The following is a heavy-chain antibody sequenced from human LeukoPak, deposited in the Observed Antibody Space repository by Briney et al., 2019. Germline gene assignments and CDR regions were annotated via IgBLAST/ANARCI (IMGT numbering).Heavy chain of an antibody. D-gene: IGHD1-26*01. Sequence: GPTLVSPTQTLTLTCTFSGFSLTTSGVGVGWIRQPPGKALEWLALIYWDDDIHYSPSLKSRLTITKDASKNQVVLTLINMDPVDTATYYCAHRGFSGSYHFDYWGQGALVTVSS. V-gene: IGHV2-5*02. CDR1: GFSLTTSGVG. CDR3: AHRGFSGSYHFDY. CDR2: IYWDDDI. J-gene: IGHJ4*02.